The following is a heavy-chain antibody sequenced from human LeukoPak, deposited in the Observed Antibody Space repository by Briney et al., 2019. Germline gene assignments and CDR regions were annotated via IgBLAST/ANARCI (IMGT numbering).Heavy chain of an antibody. CDR2: IIPIFGTA. CDR3: ARDSGDGYNYLDY. CDR1: GGTFSSYA. J-gene: IGHJ4*02. V-gene: IGHV1-69*13. D-gene: IGHD5-24*01. Sequence: SVKVSCXASGGTFSSYAISWVRQAHGQGLEWMAGIIPIFGTANYAQKFQGRVTITADESTSTAYMELSSLRSEDTAVYYCARDSGDGYNYLDYWGQGTLVTVSS.